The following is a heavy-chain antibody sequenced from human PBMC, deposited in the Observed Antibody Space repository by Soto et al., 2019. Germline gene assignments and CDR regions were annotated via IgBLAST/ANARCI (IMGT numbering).Heavy chain of an antibody. CDR1: GGTFSSYA. CDR3: ARDQDITMVRGVVGRVIDV. J-gene: IGHJ6*02. D-gene: IGHD3-10*01. V-gene: IGHV1-69*13. CDR2: IIPIFGTA. Sequence: ASVKVSFKASGGTFSSYAISWVRQAPGQGLEWMGGIIPIFGTANYAQKFQGRVTITADESTSTAYMELSSLRSEDSAVYYCARDQDITMVRGVVGRVIDVWGQGTTVTCSS.